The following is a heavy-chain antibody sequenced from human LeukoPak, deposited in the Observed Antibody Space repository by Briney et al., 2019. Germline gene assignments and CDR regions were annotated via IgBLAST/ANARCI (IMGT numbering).Heavy chain of an antibody. CDR2: IIPIFGTA. CDR1: GGTFSSYA. CDR3: ARTVYDSSGRPYYYYYMDV. D-gene: IGHD3-22*01. Sequence: GSSVTVSCKASGGTFSSYAISWVRQAPGQGLEWMGGIIPIFGTANYAQKFQGRVTITTDESTSTAYMELSSLRSEDTAVYYCARTVYDSSGRPYYYYYMDVWGKGTTVTVSS. J-gene: IGHJ6*03. V-gene: IGHV1-69*05.